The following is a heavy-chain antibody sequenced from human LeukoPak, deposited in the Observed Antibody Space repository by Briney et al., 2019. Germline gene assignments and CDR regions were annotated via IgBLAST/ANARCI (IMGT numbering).Heavy chain of an antibody. J-gene: IGHJ6*02. CDR1: GGSMDTYY. V-gene: IGHV4-59*08. Sequence: SEILSLTCAVSGGSMDTYYWTWIRQPPGRGLEWIGNIYYSGNTNYNPSLKSRVTISVDTSKNQFSLRLSSVTAADTALYYCARVVVGATNFYYGMDVWGQGTTVTVFS. CDR2: IYYSGNT. D-gene: IGHD1-26*01. CDR3: ARVVVGATNFYYGMDV.